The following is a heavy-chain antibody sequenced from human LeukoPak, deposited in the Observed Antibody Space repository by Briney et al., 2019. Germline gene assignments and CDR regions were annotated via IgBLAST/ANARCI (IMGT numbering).Heavy chain of an antibody. CDR3: ARLRWEITHYWYFDL. Sequence: GGSLRLSCAASGFTFNNFPMSWVRQAPGTGLEWVSAINPSGGDPYFPDSVRGRFTISRDNSKNTVYLQMDSLRVEDTAVYYCARLRWEITHYWYFDLWGRGALVTVSS. CDR2: INPSGGDP. CDR1: GFTFNNFP. J-gene: IGHJ2*01. V-gene: IGHV3-23*01. D-gene: IGHD4-23*01.